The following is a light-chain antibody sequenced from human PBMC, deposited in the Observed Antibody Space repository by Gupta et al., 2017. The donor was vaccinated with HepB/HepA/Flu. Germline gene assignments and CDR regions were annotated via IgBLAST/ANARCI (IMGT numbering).Light chain of an antibody. Sequence: EMVMTQSPATLSVSPGERATLSCRASQSVISNLAWYQQKPRQAPTRLLYGAATRGTSTPATRSSSGGGAAFTLTISSRQSEDFAVLYYQHHNSSSPWTFGRGTKVEIK. J-gene: IGKJ1*01. V-gene: IGKV3-15*01. CDR2: GAA. CDR1: QSVISN. CDR3: QHHNSSSPWT.